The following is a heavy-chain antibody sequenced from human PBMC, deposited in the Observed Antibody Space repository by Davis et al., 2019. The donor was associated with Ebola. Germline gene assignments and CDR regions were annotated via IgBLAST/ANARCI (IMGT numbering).Heavy chain of an antibody. D-gene: IGHD3-10*01. CDR2: IIPIFGTA. V-gene: IGHV1-69*06. CDR1: GYTFTRYA. CDR3: ASRGYGSGSYNWFDP. Sequence: AASVKVSCKASGYTFTRYAISWVRQAPGQGLEWMGGIIPIFGTANYAQKFQGRVTITADKSTSTAYMELSSLRSEDTAVYYCASRGYGSGSYNWFDPWGQGTLVTVSS. J-gene: IGHJ5*02.